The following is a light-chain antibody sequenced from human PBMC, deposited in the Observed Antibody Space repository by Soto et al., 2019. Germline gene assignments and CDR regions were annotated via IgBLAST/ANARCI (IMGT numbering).Light chain of an antibody. CDR1: QSVSSF. CDR2: DAS. Sequence: EIVLTQSPATQSLSPGERATLSCRASQSVSSFLAWYQQKPGQAPRLLIYDASNRATGIPARFSGSGSGTDFTLTISSLEPEDFAVYSWQQRSIWPPFTFGQGTRLDIK. J-gene: IGKJ5*01. CDR3: QQRSIWPPFT. V-gene: IGKV3-11*01.